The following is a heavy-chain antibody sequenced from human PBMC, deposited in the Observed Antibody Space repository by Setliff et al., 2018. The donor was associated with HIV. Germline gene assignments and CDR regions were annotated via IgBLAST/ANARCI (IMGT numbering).Heavy chain of an antibody. D-gene: IGHD3-22*01. CDR3: AREGYYYASSGYYPYYFDH. CDR2: INHSGRT. Sequence: PSETLSLTCAVYGGSFSGYHWNWIRQPPGKGLEWIGEINHSGRTNYNPSLKSRVTISVDTSKNQFSLKLTSVTAAATAVYYCAREGYYYASSGYYPYYFDHWGQGILVTVSS. J-gene: IGHJ4*02. CDR1: GGSFSGYH. V-gene: IGHV4-34*01.